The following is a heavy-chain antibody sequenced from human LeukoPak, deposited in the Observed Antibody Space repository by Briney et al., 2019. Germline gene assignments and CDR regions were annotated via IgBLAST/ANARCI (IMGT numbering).Heavy chain of an antibody. CDR1: GFTFSSYT. Sequence: GGSLRLSCAASGFTFSSYTMNWVRQAPGKGLEWVSSISSSSSYIYYADSVKGRFTISRDNAKNSLYLQMNSLRAEDTAVYYCARDQAEGYSSSWILDYWGQGTLVTVSS. CDR3: ARDQAEGYSSSWILDY. CDR2: ISSSSSYI. D-gene: IGHD6-13*01. J-gene: IGHJ4*02. V-gene: IGHV3-21*01.